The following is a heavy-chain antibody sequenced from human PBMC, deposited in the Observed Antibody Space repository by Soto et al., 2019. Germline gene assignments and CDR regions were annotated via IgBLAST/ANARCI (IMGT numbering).Heavy chain of an antibody. CDR3: ARGRYGEY. Sequence: QVHLVQSGAEVKKPGASVKVSCKGSGYTFTSYGITWVRQAPGQGLEWRGWISAHNGNTNYAQKLQGRVTVTRDTSTSTAYMELRRLRSDDTAVYYCARGRYGEYWGQGAMVTVSS. CDR1: GYTFTSYG. D-gene: IGHD3-10*01. J-gene: IGHJ4*02. CDR2: ISAHNGNT. V-gene: IGHV1-18*01.